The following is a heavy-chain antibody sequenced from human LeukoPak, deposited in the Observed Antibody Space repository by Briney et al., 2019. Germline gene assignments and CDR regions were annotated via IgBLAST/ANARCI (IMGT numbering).Heavy chain of an antibody. CDR3: ARGEAARRFPPDY. D-gene: IGHD6-6*01. Sequence: PGGSLRLSCAASGFTFSSYSMNWVRQAPGKGLEWVSSISSSSSYIYYADSVKGRFTISRDNAKNSLYLKMNSLRAEDTAVYYCARGEAARRFPPDYWGQGTLVTVSS. CDR1: GFTFSSYS. J-gene: IGHJ4*02. V-gene: IGHV3-21*01. CDR2: ISSSSSYI.